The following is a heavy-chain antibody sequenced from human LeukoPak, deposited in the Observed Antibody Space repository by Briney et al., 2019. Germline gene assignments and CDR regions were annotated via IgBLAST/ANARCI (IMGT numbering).Heavy chain of an antibody. J-gene: IGHJ4*02. Sequence: PSETLSLTCTVSGGSISSYYWSWIRQPPGKGLEWIGYIYYSGSTNYNPSLKSRVTISVDTSKNQFSLKLRSVTAADTAVYYCARAVAAAGFFDYWGQGTLVTVSS. CDR2: IYYSGST. D-gene: IGHD6-13*01. V-gene: IGHV4-59*01. CDR3: ARAVAAAGFFDY. CDR1: GGSISSYY.